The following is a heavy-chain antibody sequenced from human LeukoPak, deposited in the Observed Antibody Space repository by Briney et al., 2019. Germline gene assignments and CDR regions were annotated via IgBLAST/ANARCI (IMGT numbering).Heavy chain of an antibody. D-gene: IGHD6-13*01. Sequence: PSETLSLTCTVSGGSISTYYWSWIRQPAGKGLEWIGRIYTSGGTNYNPSLKSRVTMSVDTSKNQFSLNLSSVTAADTAVYYCARDGISSWYYYFDYWGQGTLVTVSS. CDR3: ARDGISSWYYYFDY. CDR1: GGSISTYY. CDR2: IYTSGGT. V-gene: IGHV4-4*07. J-gene: IGHJ4*02.